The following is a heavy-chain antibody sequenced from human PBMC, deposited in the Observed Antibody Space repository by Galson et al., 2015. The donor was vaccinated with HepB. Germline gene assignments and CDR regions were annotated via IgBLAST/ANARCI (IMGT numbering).Heavy chain of an antibody. J-gene: IGHJ3*02. D-gene: IGHD1-14*01. CDR3: ARQPTQEYYAFDI. CDR2: MNPNIGTT. Sequence: SVKVSCKASGYTFTSYDINWVRQATEQGLEWMGGMNPNIGTTNYAQKFQGRVTITTNTSISTAYMELSSLRPEDTAVYYCARQPTQEYYAFDIWGQGTMVTVSS. V-gene: IGHV1-8*03. CDR1: GYTFTSYD.